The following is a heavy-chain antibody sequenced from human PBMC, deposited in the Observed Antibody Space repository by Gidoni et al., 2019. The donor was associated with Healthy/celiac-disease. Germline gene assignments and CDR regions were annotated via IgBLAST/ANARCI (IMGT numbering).Heavy chain of an antibody. Sequence: EVQLVESGGGLVKPGGSLRLSCAASGFTFSNAWMSWVRQAPGKGLEWVGRIKSKTDGGTTDYAAPVKGRFTISRDDSKNTLYLQMNSLKTEDTAVYYCTTDRKWFGALDVWGQGTTVTVSS. CDR1: GFTFSNAW. CDR2: IKSKTDGGTT. V-gene: IGHV3-15*01. D-gene: IGHD3-10*01. J-gene: IGHJ6*02. CDR3: TTDRKWFGALDV.